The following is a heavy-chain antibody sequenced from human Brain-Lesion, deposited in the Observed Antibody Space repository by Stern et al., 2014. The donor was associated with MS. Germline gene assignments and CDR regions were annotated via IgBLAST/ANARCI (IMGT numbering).Heavy chain of an antibody. CDR3: AGEEDIRYCSGGSCTGNWFDP. V-gene: IGHV4-39*01. CDR2: IYYSGNT. Sequence: QLQLQESGPGLVKPSETLSLTCTVAGGSVSSTSYAWAWIRQPPGKGLEWIGTIYYSGNTYYSPSLKSRLTISLDTSKNQFSPQLRSGTAADTAVYYCAGEEDIRYCSGGSCTGNWFDPWGQGTLVTVSS. D-gene: IGHD2-15*01. CDR1: GGSVSSTSYA. J-gene: IGHJ5*02.